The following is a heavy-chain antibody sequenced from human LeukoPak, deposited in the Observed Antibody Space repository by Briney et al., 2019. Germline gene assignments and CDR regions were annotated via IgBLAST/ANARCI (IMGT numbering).Heavy chain of an antibody. CDR3: ASQRSGPPSFDY. V-gene: IGHV4-61*02. CDR1: GGSISSGSYY. J-gene: IGHJ4*02. Sequence: SQTLSLTCTVSGGSISSGSYYWSWIRQPAGKGLEWIGRIYTSGSTNYNPSLKSRVTISVDTSKNQFSLKLSSVTAADTAVYYCASQRSGPPSFDYWGQGTLVTVSS. D-gene: IGHD3-10*01. CDR2: IYTSGST.